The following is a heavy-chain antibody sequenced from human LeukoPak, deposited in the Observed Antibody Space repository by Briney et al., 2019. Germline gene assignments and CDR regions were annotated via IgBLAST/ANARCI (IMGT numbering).Heavy chain of an antibody. Sequence: GESLKISCRGSGYSFTSYWIGWVRQMPGQGLEGMGIIYPGDSDTRYSPSFQVQVTISADKSISTAYLQWSSLKASDTAMYYCARGTTVTITNDAFDIWGQGTMVTVSS. V-gene: IGHV5-51*01. CDR3: ARGTTVTITNDAFDI. D-gene: IGHD4-17*01. J-gene: IGHJ3*02. CDR1: GYSFTSYW. CDR2: IYPGDSDT.